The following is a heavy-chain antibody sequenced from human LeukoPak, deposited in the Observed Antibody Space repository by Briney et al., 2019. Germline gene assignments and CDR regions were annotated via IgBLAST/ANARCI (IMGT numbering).Heavy chain of an antibody. CDR2: INHSGST. J-gene: IGHJ5*02. CDR3: ARGQSVDP. V-gene: IGHV4-34*01. Sequence: PSETPSLTCAVYGGSFSGYYWSWIRQPPGKGLEWIGEINHSGSTNYNPSLKSRVTISVDTSKNQFSLKLSSVTAADTAVYYCARGQSVDPWGQGTLVTVSS. CDR1: GGSFSGYY.